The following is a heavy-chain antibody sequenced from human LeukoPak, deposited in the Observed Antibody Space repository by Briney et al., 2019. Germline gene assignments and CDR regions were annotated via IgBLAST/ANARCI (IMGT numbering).Heavy chain of an antibody. J-gene: IGHJ4*02. CDR2: INTNTGNP. V-gene: IGHV7-4-1*02. CDR1: GYTFTSYA. CDR3: ARGDPNTLLWFGEPYPSDY. Sequence: GASVKVSCKASGYTFTSYAMNWVRQAPGQGLEWMGWINTNTGNPTYAQGFTGRFVFSLDTSVSTAYLQISSLKAEDTAVYYCARGDPNTLLWFGEPYPSDYWGQGTLVTVSS. D-gene: IGHD3-10*01.